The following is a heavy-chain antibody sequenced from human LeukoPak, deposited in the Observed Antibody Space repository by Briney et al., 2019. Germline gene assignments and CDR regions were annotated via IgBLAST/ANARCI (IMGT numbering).Heavy chain of an antibody. CDR2: IYYSGTT. Sequence: PSETLSLTCTVSGGSIRSSSYYWAWIRQPPGKGLEWIVSIYYSGTTYYNPSLKSRVTISVDTSKNQFSLKLSSVTAADTAVYYCARGPRWARGRVAAAGTFMDVWGKGTTVTVSS. CDR1: GGSIRSSSYY. V-gene: IGHV4-39*07. J-gene: IGHJ6*03. D-gene: IGHD6-13*01. CDR3: ARGPRWARGRVAAAGTFMDV.